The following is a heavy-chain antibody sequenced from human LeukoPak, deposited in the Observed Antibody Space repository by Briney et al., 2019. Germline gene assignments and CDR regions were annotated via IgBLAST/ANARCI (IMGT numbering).Heavy chain of an antibody. CDR3: ARMESGFGEGFDY. V-gene: IGHV3-23*01. J-gene: IGHJ4*02. D-gene: IGHD3-10*01. CDR1: GFTFSSYA. Sequence: GGSLRLSCAASGFTFSSYAMSWVRQAPGKGLEWVSGISGSGAFTYYADSVKGRFTISRDDSKNTLYVQMNSLRAEDTAVYYCARMESGFGEGFDYWGQGTLVTVSS. CDR2: ISGSGAFT.